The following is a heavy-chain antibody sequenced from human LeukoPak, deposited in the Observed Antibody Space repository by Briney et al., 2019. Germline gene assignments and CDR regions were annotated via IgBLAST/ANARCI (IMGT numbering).Heavy chain of an antibody. D-gene: IGHD5-18*01. V-gene: IGHV1-18*01. CDR1: GYTVTSYG. CDR3: ARDLRRGYSYGRLGY. Sequence: ASVKVSCKASGYTVTSYGISWVRQAPGQGLEWMGWISAYNGNTNYAQKLQGRVTMTTDTSTSTAYMELRSLRPDDTAVYYCARDLRRGYSYGRLGYWGQGTLVTVSS. J-gene: IGHJ4*02. CDR2: ISAYNGNT.